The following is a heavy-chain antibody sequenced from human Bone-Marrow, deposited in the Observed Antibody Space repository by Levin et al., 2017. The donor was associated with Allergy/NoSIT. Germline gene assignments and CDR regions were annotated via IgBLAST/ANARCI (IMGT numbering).Heavy chain of an antibody. D-gene: IGHD6-13*01. CDR2: ISGSGGST. CDR1: GFTFSSYA. CDR3: AKIAAAGTGSTDY. Sequence: ETLSLTCAASGFTFSSYAMSWVRQAPGKGLEWVSAISGSGGSTYYADSVKGRFTISRDNSKNTLYLQMNSLRAEDTAVYYCAKIAAAGTGSTDYWGQGTLVTVSS. V-gene: IGHV3-23*01. J-gene: IGHJ4*02.